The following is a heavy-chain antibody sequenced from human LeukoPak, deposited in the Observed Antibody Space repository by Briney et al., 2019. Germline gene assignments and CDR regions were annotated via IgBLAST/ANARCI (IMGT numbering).Heavy chain of an antibody. J-gene: IGHJ4*02. Sequence: GRSLRLSCAASGFTFSSYGMHWVRQAPGKGLEWVAVISYDGSNKYYADSVKGRFTISRDNSKNTLYLQMNSLRDEDTAVYYCAKVLWGDYVGELDYWGQGTLVTVSS. V-gene: IGHV3-30*18. D-gene: IGHD4-17*01. CDR1: GFTFSSYG. CDR2: ISYDGSNK. CDR3: AKVLWGDYVGELDY.